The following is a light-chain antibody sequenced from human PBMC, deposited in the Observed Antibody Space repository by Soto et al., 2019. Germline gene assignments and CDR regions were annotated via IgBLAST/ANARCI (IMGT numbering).Light chain of an antibody. CDR2: AAS. Sequence: DIQMTQSPSSVSASVGDTVTITCRAKQPVRIWLAWYQQKPGGAPKLLIDAASTLQSGVPSRFSGSGSRTDFALTIRNLQPEDFATYYCQQGTSFRRNVGGVTKLDIK. CDR3: QQGTSFRRN. V-gene: IGKV1-12*01. J-gene: IGKJ4*01. CDR1: QPVRIW.